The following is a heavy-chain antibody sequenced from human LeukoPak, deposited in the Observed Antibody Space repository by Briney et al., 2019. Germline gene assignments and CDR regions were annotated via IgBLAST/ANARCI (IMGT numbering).Heavy chain of an antibody. D-gene: IGHD3-10*01. Sequence: GGSLRLSCAASGFTFSSYSMNWVRQAPGKGLEWVSSISSSSSYIYYADSVKGRFTISRDNAKSSLYLQMNSLRIEDTAVYYCGRGSVGFGELNYWGQGTLVTVSS. CDR3: GRGSVGFGELNY. CDR1: GFTFSSYS. V-gene: IGHV3-21*01. CDR2: ISSSSSYI. J-gene: IGHJ4*02.